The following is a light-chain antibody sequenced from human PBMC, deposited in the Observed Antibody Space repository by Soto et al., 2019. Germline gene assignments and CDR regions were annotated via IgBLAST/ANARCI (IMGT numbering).Light chain of an antibody. CDR1: QGIASY. J-gene: IGKJ2*01. V-gene: IGKV1-9*01. Sequence: IQLTQSPSSLSASVGDRVTITCRASQGIASYLAWYQQKPGKAPKLLIYAASTLQSGVPSRFSGSGSGTDFTLTISSLQPEDFAAYYCQQSHSYPYTFGQGPKVDIK. CDR3: QQSHSYPYT. CDR2: AAS.